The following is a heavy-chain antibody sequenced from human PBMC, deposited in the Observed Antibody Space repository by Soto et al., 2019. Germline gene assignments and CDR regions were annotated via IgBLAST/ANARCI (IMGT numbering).Heavy chain of an antibody. D-gene: IGHD5-18*01. V-gene: IGHV3-23*01. CDR3: ARDQPGYSYGYGLGY. CDR1: GFTFSSYA. J-gene: IGHJ4*02. Sequence: GGSLRLSCAASGFTFSSYAMSWVRQAPGKGLEWVSAISGSGGSTYYADSVKGRFTISRDNAKNSLYLQMNSLRAGDTAVYYCARDQPGYSYGYGLGYWGQGTLVTVSS. CDR2: ISGSGGST.